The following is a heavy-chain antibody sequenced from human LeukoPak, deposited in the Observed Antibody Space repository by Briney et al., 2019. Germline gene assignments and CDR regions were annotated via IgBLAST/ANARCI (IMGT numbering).Heavy chain of an antibody. V-gene: IGHV3-53*01. CDR3: ARDLPGQYGFDI. Sequence: GGSLRLSCAASGFTFSNAWMSWVRQAPGKGLEWVSIIYSGGSTHYADSVKGRFTVSRDDSKNTLYLQMNSLRAEDTAVYYCARDLPGQYGFDIWGQGTMVTVSS. CDR2: IYSGGST. CDR1: GFTFSNAW. J-gene: IGHJ3*02. D-gene: IGHD1-14*01.